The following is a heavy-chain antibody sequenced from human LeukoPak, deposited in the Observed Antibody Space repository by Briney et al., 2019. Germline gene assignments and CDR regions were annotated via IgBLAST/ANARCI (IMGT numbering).Heavy chain of an antibody. D-gene: IGHD3-16*01. J-gene: IGHJ4*02. Sequence: ASVKVSCKASGYTFTSYYMHWVRQAPGQGLEWMGIINPSGGSTSYAQKFQGRVTMTRDTSTSTVYMELSSLRSEDTAVYYCVRSRPLVKLQRGENVDYWGQGTLVTVSS. CDR3: VRSRPLVKLQRGENVDY. CDR2: INPSGGST. CDR1: GYTFTSYY. V-gene: IGHV1-46*01.